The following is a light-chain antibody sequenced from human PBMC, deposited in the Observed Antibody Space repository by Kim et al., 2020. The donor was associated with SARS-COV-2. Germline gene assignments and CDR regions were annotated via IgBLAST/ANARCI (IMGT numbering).Light chain of an antibody. J-gene: IGLJ1*01. V-gene: IGLV2-18*02. Sequence: GQSVTLSCTGPRSDVGSYNRVSWYQRPPGTAPKLIIYEVSNRPSGVPDRFSGSKSGNTASLTISGLQAEVEADYYCSSYTTSNTGVFGTGTKVTVL. CDR1: RSDVGSYNR. CDR2: EVS. CDR3: SSYTTSNTGV.